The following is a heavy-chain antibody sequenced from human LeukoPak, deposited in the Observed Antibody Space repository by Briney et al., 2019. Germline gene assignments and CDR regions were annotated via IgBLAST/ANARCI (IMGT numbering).Heavy chain of an antibody. CDR3: ARTTVITPDLFEY. V-gene: IGHV4-59*01. CDR1: GGSISSYY. Sequence: KPSETLSLTCTVSGGSISSYYWSWIRQPPGKGLGWIGYISYSGGTNYNPSLKSRVTISVDTSKNQFSLKLSSVTAADTAVYYCARTTVITPDLFEYWGQGTLVTVSS. CDR2: ISYSGGT. D-gene: IGHD4-17*01. J-gene: IGHJ4*02.